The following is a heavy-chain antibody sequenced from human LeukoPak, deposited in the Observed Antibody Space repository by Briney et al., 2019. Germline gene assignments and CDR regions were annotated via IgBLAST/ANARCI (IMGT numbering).Heavy chain of an antibody. V-gene: IGHV3-21*01. D-gene: IGHD4-17*01. CDR3: AKVDYGDYPYYYFYMDV. J-gene: IGHJ6*03. CDR2: ISSSSSYI. Sequence: GGSLRLSCAASGFTFSSHSMNWVRQAPGKGLEWVSSISSSSSYIYYADSVKGRFTVSRDNSQNTLYLQMHSLKTEDTAVYYCAKVDYGDYPYYYFYMDVWGKGTAVTVSS. CDR1: GFTFSSHS.